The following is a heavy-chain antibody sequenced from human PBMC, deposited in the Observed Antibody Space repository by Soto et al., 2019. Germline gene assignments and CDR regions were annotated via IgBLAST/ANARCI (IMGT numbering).Heavy chain of an antibody. CDR2: INPASGST. D-gene: IGHD6-13*01. CDR1: GYTFTHYY. Sequence: QVQVVQSGAEVKKTGASVKLSCRTSGYTFTHYYIHWVRQAPGQGLEWLAIINPASGSTNYAQDFQGRVTLTMDTSTTTVYMELSGLIAEDTAIFYCARHLAAGDHWGQGTLVTVSS. J-gene: IGHJ4*02. V-gene: IGHV1-46*01. CDR3: ARHLAAGDH.